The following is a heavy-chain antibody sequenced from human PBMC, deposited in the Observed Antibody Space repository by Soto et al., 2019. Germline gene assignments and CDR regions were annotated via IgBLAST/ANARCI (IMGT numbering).Heavy chain of an antibody. D-gene: IGHD5-18*01. V-gene: IGHV4-61*01. CDR2: IYYSGST. Sequence: LSLTCTVSGGSVSSGSYYWSWIRQPPGKGLEWIGYIYYSGSTNYNPSLKSRVTISVDTSKNQFSLKLSSVTAADTAVYYCARGGGYSYTFDYWGQGTLVTV. CDR3: ARGGGYSYTFDY. J-gene: IGHJ4*02. CDR1: GGSVSSGSYY.